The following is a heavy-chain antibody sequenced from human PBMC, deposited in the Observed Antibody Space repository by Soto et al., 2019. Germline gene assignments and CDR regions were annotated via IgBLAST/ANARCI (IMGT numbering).Heavy chain of an antibody. D-gene: IGHD2-15*01. J-gene: IGHJ6*02. V-gene: IGHV3-74*01. CDR3: AAEQPPGSRLGMDV. CDR2: ISGDGSST. CDR1: EFTFRSYW. Sequence: GGSLRLSCAASEFTFRSYWMHWVRQSPGKGLVWVSRISGDGSSTNYADSVKGRVTMTRDTSTSTVYMELSSLRSEDTAVYYCAAEQPPGSRLGMDVWGQRTTVTVSS.